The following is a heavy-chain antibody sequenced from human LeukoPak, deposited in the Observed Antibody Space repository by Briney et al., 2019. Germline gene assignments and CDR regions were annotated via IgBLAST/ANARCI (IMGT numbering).Heavy chain of an antibody. V-gene: IGHV4-39*07. CDR2: AHYSGST. CDR1: GGSISSSCCS. J-gene: IGHJ6*03. D-gene: IGHD1-7*01. CDR3: ARLTGTYYYYYMDV. Sequence: SETLSLTCTVSGGSISSSCCSWGWLRQPPGKGLEWIGSAHYSGSTYYNPSLKSRVTISVDTSKNQFSLKLSSVTAADTAVYYCARLTGTYYYYYMDVWGKGTTVTVSS.